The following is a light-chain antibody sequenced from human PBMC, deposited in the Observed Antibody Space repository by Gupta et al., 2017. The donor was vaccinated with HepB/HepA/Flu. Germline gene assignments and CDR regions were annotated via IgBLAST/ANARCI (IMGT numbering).Light chain of an antibody. J-gene: IGKJ1*01. V-gene: IGKV3-15*01. CDR1: QSVSSN. Sequence: EIVLTQSPATLSVSPGERATLSCRASQSVSSNFAWYQQKPGQAPRLLIYGASTRDTGIPARFSGSGSGTEFTLTISSRQSEDFAVYYCQQYKNWPPWTFGQGTKVDIK. CDR3: QQYKNWPPWT. CDR2: GAS.